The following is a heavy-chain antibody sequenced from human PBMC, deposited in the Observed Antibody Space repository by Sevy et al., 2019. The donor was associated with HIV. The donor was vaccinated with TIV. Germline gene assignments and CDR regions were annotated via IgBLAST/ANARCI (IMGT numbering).Heavy chain of an antibody. CDR1: GDTFRKYV. CDR3: ARDMTCGGDCYYFDN. Sequence: ASVKVSCKASGDTFRKYVISWVRQAPGQGLEWMGGIIPVYGTTNYVQKFQARVTFTADASTSTVYMELSRLRSEDTAVYYCARDMTCGGDCYYFDNWGQGTLVTVSS. J-gene: IGHJ4*02. V-gene: IGHV1-69*13. D-gene: IGHD2-21*02. CDR2: IIPVYGTT.